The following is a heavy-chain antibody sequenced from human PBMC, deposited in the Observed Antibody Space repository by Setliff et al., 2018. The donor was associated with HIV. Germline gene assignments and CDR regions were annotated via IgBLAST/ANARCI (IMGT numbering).Heavy chain of an antibody. CDR2: ISSSRSYI. Sequence: GGSLRLSCAASGLTFSSYTLNWVRQAPGKGLEWVSSISSSRSYIYYADSVKGRFTISRDNAENSLHLQMNSLRAEDTAVYYCAGVYYNSWSGYYDPYALDIWGQGTMVTVSS. CDR3: AGVYYNSWSGYYDPYALDI. J-gene: IGHJ3*02. V-gene: IGHV3-21*01. D-gene: IGHD3-3*01. CDR1: GLTFSSYT.